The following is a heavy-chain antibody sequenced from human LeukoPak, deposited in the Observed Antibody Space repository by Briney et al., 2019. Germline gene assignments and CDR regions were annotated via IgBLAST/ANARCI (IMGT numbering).Heavy chain of an antibody. Sequence: ASVKVSCKASGYTFTSYGISWVRQAPGQGLEWMGWISAYNGNTNYAQKLQGRVTMTTDTSTSTAYMELRSLRSDDTAVYYCAREQGGLLLPWRPGGVEAFDIWGQGTMVTFSS. CDR2: ISAYNGNT. V-gene: IGHV1-18*04. D-gene: IGHD3-3*01. CDR1: GYTFTSYG. CDR3: AREQGGLLLPWRPGGVEAFDI. J-gene: IGHJ3*02.